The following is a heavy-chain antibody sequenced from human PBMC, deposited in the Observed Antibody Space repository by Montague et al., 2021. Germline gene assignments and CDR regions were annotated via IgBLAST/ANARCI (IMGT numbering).Heavy chain of an antibody. CDR1: CGSISSSPFY. J-gene: IGHJ4*02. CDR3: ARAGPRTYGGDSLDY. D-gene: IGHD3-10*01. CDR2: NYYRGNT. Sequence: LSLPFPFSCGSISSSPFYWGWIRQSPGKGLEWIGSNYYRGNTYYNPSLKIRVSLSIDTSKNQFSLKMNSVTAADTAVYYCARAGPRTYGGDSLDYWGKGALVTVSS. V-gene: IGHV4-39*01.